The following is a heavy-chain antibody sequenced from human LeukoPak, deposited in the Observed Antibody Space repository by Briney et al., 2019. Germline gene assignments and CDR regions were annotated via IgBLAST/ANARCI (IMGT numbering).Heavy chain of an antibody. Sequence: SETLSLTCTVSGGSISRYYWSWIRQPPGKGLEWIGYIYYSGSTNYNPSLKSRVTISVDTSKNQFSLKLSSVTAADTAVYYCAREGGLQHHFDYWGQGTLVTVSS. CDR1: GGSISRYY. V-gene: IGHV4-59*12. D-gene: IGHD4-11*01. J-gene: IGHJ4*02. CDR3: AREGGLQHHFDY. CDR2: IYYSGST.